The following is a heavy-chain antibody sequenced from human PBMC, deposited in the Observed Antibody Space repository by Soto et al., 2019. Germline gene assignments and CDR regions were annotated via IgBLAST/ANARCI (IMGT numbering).Heavy chain of an antibody. Sequence: QLQLQESGPGLVKPSETLSLTCTVSGGSISSSSYYWGWIRQPPGKGLEWIGSIYYSGSTYYNPSLKSRVTISVDTSKNQFSLKLSSVTAADTAVYYCARHGQYSSGWSFGYWGQGTLVTVSS. CDR3: ARHGQYSSGWSFGY. V-gene: IGHV4-39*01. CDR1: GGSISSSSYY. J-gene: IGHJ4*02. CDR2: IYYSGST. D-gene: IGHD6-19*01.